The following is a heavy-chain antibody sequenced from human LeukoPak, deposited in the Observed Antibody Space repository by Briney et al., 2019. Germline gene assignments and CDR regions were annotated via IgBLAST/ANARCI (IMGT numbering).Heavy chain of an antibody. CDR3: AKRSDYGGNWNYFDY. J-gene: IGHJ4*02. D-gene: IGHD4-23*01. Sequence: GGSLRLSCAASGFSFSSYEMNWVRQAPGKGLEWVSYISASGTTIYYADSVKGRFTISRDNAEKSLYLQMNSLRAEDTAVYYCAKRSDYGGNWNYFDYWGQGTLVTVSS. CDR1: GFSFSSYE. V-gene: IGHV3-48*03. CDR2: ISASGTTI.